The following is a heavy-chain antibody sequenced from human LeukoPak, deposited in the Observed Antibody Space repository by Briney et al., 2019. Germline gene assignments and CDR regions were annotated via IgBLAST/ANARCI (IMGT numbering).Heavy chain of an antibody. CDR1: GYTLTELS. CDR2: FDPEDGET. Sequence: ASVKVSCKVSGYTLTELSMHWVRQAPGKGLEWMGGFDPEDGETIYAQKFQGRVTMTEDTSTDTAYMELSSLRSEDTAVHYCATYDILTGYPGGDAFDIWGQGTMVTVSS. J-gene: IGHJ3*02. V-gene: IGHV1-24*01. D-gene: IGHD3-9*01. CDR3: ATYDILTGYPGGDAFDI.